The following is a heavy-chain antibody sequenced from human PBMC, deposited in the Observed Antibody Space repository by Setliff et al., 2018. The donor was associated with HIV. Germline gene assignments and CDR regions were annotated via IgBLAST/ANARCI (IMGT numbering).Heavy chain of an antibody. Sequence: ASVKVSCKASGYTFTSHGISWVRQAPGQGLEWMGWISAYNGNTAQAQEFQGRLSMTTDTSTSTAYMELRSLRSDDTAVYHCARGEAVAGRGAPPSFDYWGQGTLVTVSS. J-gene: IGHJ4*02. D-gene: IGHD6-19*01. CDR3: ARGEAVAGRGAPPSFDY. CDR1: GYTFTSHG. CDR2: ISAYNGNT. V-gene: IGHV1-18*01.